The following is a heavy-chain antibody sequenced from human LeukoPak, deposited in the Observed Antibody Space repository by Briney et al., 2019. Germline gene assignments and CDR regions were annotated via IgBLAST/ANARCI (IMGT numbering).Heavy chain of an antibody. CDR1: GGSFSGYY. CDR2: INHSGST. Sequence: PSEPLSLTCAVYGGSFSGYYWIWIRQPPGKGLEWIGEINHSGSTNYNPSLKSRVTISVDTSKNHFSLKLSSVTAAETAVYYCARLRGGATRYWGQGTLVTVSS. D-gene: IGHD1-26*01. J-gene: IGHJ4*02. CDR3: ARLRGGATRY. V-gene: IGHV4-34*01.